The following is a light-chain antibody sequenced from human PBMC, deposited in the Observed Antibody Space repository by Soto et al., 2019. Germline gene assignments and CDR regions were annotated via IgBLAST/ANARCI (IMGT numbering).Light chain of an antibody. CDR2: GAA. V-gene: IGKV3-15*01. Sequence: EIVMTQSPATLSVSPGERATLSCRASQSISSGLAWYQQKPGEATRLLFYGAATRGSDIPARFSGSGSGTEFTLTVSSLQPDDFATYYCQQYNTYSTFGQGTRLEIK. CDR1: QSISSG. CDR3: QQYNTYST. J-gene: IGKJ5*01.